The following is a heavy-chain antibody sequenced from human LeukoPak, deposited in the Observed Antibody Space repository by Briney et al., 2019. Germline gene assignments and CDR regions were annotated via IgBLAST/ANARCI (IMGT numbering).Heavy chain of an antibody. J-gene: IGHJ4*02. D-gene: IGHD2-8*01. CDR1: GFSFSSDW. CDR3: ARDVLDY. CDR2: IKQDGSEK. V-gene: IGHV3-7*01. Sequence: PGGSLRLSCAASGFSFSSDWITWVRQAPGKGLEWVANIKQDGSEKYYVDSVKGRFTISRDNAKNSLYLQMNSLRAEETAVYYCARDVLDYWGQGTLVTVSS.